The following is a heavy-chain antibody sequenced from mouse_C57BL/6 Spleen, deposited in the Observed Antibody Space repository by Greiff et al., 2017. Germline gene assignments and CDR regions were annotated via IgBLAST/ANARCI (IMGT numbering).Heavy chain of an antibody. Sequence: EVKLMESGPGLVKPSQSLSLTCSVTGYSITSGYYWNWIRQFPGNKLEWMGYISYDGSNNYNPSLKNRISITRDTSKNQFFLKLNSVTTEDTATYYCARGILRGYYFDYWGQGTTLTVSS. CDR2: ISYDGSN. V-gene: IGHV3-6*01. CDR3: ARGILRGYYFDY. CDR1: GYSITSGYY. J-gene: IGHJ2*01.